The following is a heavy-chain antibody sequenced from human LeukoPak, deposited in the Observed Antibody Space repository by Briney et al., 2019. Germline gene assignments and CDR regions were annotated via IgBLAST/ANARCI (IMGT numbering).Heavy chain of an antibody. V-gene: IGHV1-46*01. D-gene: IGHD5-18*01. Sequence: ASVKVSCKASGYTFTSYYMHWVRQAPGQGLEWMGIINPSGGSTSYAQKFQGRVTMTRDTSTSTVYMELSSLRAEDTAVYYCARDAGPRGYSYGYDYWGQGTLVTVSS. J-gene: IGHJ4*02. CDR3: ARDAGPRGYSYGYDY. CDR1: GYTFTSYY. CDR2: INPSGGST.